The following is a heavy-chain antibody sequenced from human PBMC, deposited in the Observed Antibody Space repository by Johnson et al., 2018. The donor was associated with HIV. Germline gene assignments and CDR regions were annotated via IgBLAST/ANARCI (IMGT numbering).Heavy chain of an antibody. J-gene: IGHJ3*01. CDR3: AKDATDFDFWSGPGPDHGISDV. CDR2: ISYDGSNK. V-gene: IGHV3-30*18. CDR1: GFTFSSYG. Sequence: QVQLVESGGGLVQPGGSLRLSCAASGFTFSSYGMHWVRQAPGKGLEWVAVISYDGSNKYYADSLKGRFTISRDNSKNTLYLQMNSLRAEDTAVYYCAKDATDFDFWSGPGPDHGISDVWGQGTMVTVSS. D-gene: IGHD3-3*01.